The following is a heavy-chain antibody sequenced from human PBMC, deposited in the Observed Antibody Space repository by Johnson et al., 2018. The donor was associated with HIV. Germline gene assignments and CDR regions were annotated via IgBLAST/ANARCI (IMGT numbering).Heavy chain of an antibody. D-gene: IGHD1-26*01. V-gene: IGHV3-23*04. J-gene: IGHJ3*02. CDR1: GLTFSSYA. Sequence: VQLVESGGGLVQPGGSLRLSCAASGLTFSSYAMSWVRQAPGKGLEWVSSISGSGGSTYYADSVKGRLTISRDNSKNMLCLQMNSLRVEDTAVYFCAKVIGEPGIWGQGTMVTVSS. CDR2: ISGSGGST. CDR3: AKVIGEPGI.